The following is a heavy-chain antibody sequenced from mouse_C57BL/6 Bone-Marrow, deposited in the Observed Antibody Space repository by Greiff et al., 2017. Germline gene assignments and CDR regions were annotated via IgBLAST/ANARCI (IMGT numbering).Heavy chain of an antibody. V-gene: IGHV1-54*01. J-gene: IGHJ1*03. Sequence: HSGAELVRAGGVVPVSCQASGYAFTNYLIEWVKQRPGQGLEWIGVINPGSGGTNYNEKFKGKATLTADKSSSTAYMQLSSLTSEDSAVYFCARPSFYWYFDVWSTGTTVTVSS. CDR3: ARPSFYWYFDV. D-gene: IGHD6-1*01. CDR2: INPGSGGT. CDR1: GYAFTNYL.